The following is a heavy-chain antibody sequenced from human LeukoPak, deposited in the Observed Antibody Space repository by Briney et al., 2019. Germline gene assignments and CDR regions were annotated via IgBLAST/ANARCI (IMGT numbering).Heavy chain of an antibody. CDR3: ARDRIAAAGTEWFDP. D-gene: IGHD6-13*01. CDR1: GFTFSSYV. J-gene: IGHJ5*02. V-gene: IGHV3-30*04. Sequence: GRSLRLSCAASGFTFSSYVMHWVRQAPGKGLEWVAIISYDGSNEYYADSVKGRFTISRDNSKNTLYLQMNSLRAEDTAVYYCARDRIAAAGTEWFDPWGQGTLVTVSS. CDR2: ISYDGSNE.